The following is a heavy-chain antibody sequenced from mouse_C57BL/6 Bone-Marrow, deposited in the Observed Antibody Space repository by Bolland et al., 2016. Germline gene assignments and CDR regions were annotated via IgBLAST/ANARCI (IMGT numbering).Heavy chain of an antibody. Sequence: GNTKYNEKFKGKATLTADTSSSTAYMQLSSLTSEDSAVYYCARGDGGGYYGSSYGLAYWGQGTT. CDR3: ARGDGGGYYGSSYGLAY. D-gene: IGHD1-1*01. CDR2: GNT. J-gene: IGHJ2*01. V-gene: IGHV1-66*01.